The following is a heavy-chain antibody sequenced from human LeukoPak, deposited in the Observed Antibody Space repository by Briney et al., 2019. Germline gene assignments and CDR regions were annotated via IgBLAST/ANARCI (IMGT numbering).Heavy chain of an antibody. V-gene: IGHV4-59*12. CDR1: GGSISRYY. Sequence: SETLSLTCTVSGGSISRYYWSWIRQSPGKGLEWIGNIYYGGSAHYNPSLKGRVTISVDESKNQFSLNLTSVTAADTAIYYCARGGSSGWYGRGSFDYWGQGALVTVSS. J-gene: IGHJ4*02. D-gene: IGHD6-19*01. CDR3: ARGGSSGWYGRGSFDY. CDR2: IYYGGSA.